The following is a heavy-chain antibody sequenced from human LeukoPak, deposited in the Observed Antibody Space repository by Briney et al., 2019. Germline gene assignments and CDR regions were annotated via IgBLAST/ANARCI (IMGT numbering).Heavy chain of an antibody. CDR2: IYNSGSN. J-gene: IGHJ5*02. CDR3: ATRGS. V-gene: IGHV4-59*08. Sequence: SETLSLTCTVSGGSISSDYWQWIRQPPGKGLEWIGYIYNSGSNNYNPSLKSRVTISEDTSKNQFSLKLTSVTAADTAVYYCATRGSWGQGTLVTVSS. CDR1: GGSISSDY. D-gene: IGHD3-10*01.